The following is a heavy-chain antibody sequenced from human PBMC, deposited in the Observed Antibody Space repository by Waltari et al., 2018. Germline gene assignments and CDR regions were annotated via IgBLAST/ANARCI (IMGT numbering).Heavy chain of an antibody. J-gene: IGHJ6*02. D-gene: IGHD3-10*02. CDR2: IIPIFGTA. V-gene: IGHV1-69*01. Sequence: QVQLVQSGAEVKKPGSSVKVSCKASGGTFSSYAISWVRQAPGQGLEWMGGIIPIFGTANYAQKFQGRVTITADESTSTAYMELSSRRSEDTAVYYCARDVRGVIIPYYYYGMDVWGQGTTVTVSS. CDR1: GGTFSSYA. CDR3: ARDVRGVIIPYYYYGMDV.